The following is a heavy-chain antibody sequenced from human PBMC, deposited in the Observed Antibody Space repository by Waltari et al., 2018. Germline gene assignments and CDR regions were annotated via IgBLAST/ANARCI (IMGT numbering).Heavy chain of an antibody. D-gene: IGHD4-17*01. Sequence: EVQLVESGGGLVQPGGSLGLSCAASGFTFSSYEMNWVRQAPGKGLEWVSYISSSGSTIYYADSVKGRFTISRDNAKNSLYLQMNSLRAEDTAVYYCARIGSTTVTTPVDYWGQGTLVTVSS. V-gene: IGHV3-48*03. CDR1: GFTFSSYE. J-gene: IGHJ4*02. CDR2: ISSSGSTI. CDR3: ARIGSTTVTTPVDY.